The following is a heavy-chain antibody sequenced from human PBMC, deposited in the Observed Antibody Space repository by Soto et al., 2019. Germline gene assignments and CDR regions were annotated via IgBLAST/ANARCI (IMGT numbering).Heavy chain of an antibody. CDR1: GASLSDNY. D-gene: IGHD2-21*01. Sequence: SETLSLTCAVYGASLSDNYCNWLRQPPGKGLEWILEINHSGNTNYNPSLRSRVTISIDTSKNQLSLNLRSVSAADTAVYYCARGRGEFYXWGQGTPVTVSX. V-gene: IGHV4-34*01. CDR3: ARGRGEFYX. J-gene: IGHJ5*02. CDR2: INHSGNT.